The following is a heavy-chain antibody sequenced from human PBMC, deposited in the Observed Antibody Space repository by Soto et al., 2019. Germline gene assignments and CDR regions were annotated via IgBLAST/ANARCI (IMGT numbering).Heavy chain of an antibody. Sequence: SETLSLTCAVYGGSFSGYYWSWIRQPPGKGLEWIGEINHSGSTNYNPSLKSRVTISVDTSKNQFSLKLSSVTAADTAVYYCARDLMELPTFHYYGMDVWGQGTTVT. CDR2: INHSGST. CDR1: GGSFSGYY. CDR3: ARDLMELPTFHYYGMDV. D-gene: IGHD1-7*01. V-gene: IGHV4-34*01. J-gene: IGHJ6*02.